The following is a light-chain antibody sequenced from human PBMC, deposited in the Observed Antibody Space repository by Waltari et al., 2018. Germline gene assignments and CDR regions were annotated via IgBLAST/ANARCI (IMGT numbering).Light chain of an antibody. CDR3: QQYHNWPRV. Sequence: EIVMTQYPAHLSVSPGERAPPSCKASQTVITNLAWYQHKPGHPPSLLIYDASTSATGIPDMFSGSGFGTEFTLAIISLQSEDSAIYYCQQYHNWPRVFGQGTKVEI. J-gene: IGKJ1*01. V-gene: IGKV3-15*01. CDR1: QTVITN. CDR2: DAS.